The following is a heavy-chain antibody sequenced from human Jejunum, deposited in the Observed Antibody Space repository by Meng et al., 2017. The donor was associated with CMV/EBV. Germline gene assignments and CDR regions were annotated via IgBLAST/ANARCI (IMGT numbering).Heavy chain of an antibody. CDR1: GITFPNAW. J-gene: IGHJ4*02. CDR3: TTPGATTSY. CDR2: IKSKTDGGTT. Sequence: CAASGITFPNAWMTWVRQALGKGLEWVGRIKSKTDGGTTDYAAPVNGRFTISRDDPKNTLYLQMNSLITEDTAVYFCTTPGATTSYWGQGTLVTVSS. V-gene: IGHV3-15*01. D-gene: IGHD1-26*01.